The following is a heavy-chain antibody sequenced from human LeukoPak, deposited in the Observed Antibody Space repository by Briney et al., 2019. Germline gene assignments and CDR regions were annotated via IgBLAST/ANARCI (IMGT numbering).Heavy chain of an antibody. CDR3: ARVRGPGTLSDYDILTGYYSGSYCYMDV. Sequence: PSETLSLTCAVYGGSSNDYYWSWLRQPPGKGLEWIGEINHSGSSNYSPSLKSRVTISVDTSKNQFSLKLTSVTAADTAVYYCARVRGPGTLSDYDILTGYYSGSYCYMDVWGKGTTVTVSS. J-gene: IGHJ6*03. V-gene: IGHV4-34*01. D-gene: IGHD3-9*01. CDR2: INHSGSS. CDR1: GGSSNDYY.